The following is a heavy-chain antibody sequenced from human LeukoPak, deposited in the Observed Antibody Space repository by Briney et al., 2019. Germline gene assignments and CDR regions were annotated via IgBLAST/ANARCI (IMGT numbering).Heavy chain of an antibody. CDR1: GYRFTSYQ. CDR3: ARAVDYPTYSFDF. J-gene: IGHJ4*01. Sequence: GASVRVSCKASGYRFTSYQIHWVRQAPGQGLEWMGIINPSGGSTRYAQKFQGRLTLTSDTSTRTVYMELSNVRPEDTAVYYCARAVDYPTYSFDFWGHGSLVTVST. CDR2: INPSGGST. V-gene: IGHV1-46*01. D-gene: IGHD4/OR15-4a*01.